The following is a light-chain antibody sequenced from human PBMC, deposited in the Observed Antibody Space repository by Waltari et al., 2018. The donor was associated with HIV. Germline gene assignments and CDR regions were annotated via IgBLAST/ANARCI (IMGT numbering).Light chain of an antibody. V-gene: IGLV2-14*01. Sequence: QSALTQPASVSGSPGQSITLSCTGTSTDVGGYTYVSWYQQHPGKAPKLMIYEVSNRPSGVSNRFSGSKSGNTASLTISGLQAEDEADYYCSSYTSSSTLGVFGGGTKLTVL. CDR2: EVS. J-gene: IGLJ2*01. CDR3: SSYTSSSTLGV. CDR1: STDVGGYTY.